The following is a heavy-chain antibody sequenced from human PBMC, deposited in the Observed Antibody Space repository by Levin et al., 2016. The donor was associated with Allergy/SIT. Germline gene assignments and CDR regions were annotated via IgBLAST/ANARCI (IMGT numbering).Heavy chain of an antibody. V-gene: IGHV3-72*01. CDR3: ARVSYDSSHWHIAY. CDR1: GFTSSDHY. D-gene: IGHD3-22*01. Sequence: LSLTCAASGFTSSDHYMDWVRQAPGKGLEWVGRTRNKANSYSTEYAASVKGRFTISRADSENSVYLQMNSLKSEDTAVYYCARVSYDSSHWHIAYWGQGTLVTVSS. J-gene: IGHJ4*02. CDR2: TRNKANSYST.